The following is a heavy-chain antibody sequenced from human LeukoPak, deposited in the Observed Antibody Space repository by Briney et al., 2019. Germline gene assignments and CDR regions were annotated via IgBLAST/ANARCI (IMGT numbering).Heavy chain of an antibody. CDR3: AKDKGTHFFDY. V-gene: IGHV3-23*01. Sequence: GGSLRLSCAASGFTFSSYAMSWVRQAPGKGLEWVSAISGSGGSTYYADSVEGRFTISRDNPKNTVYMQMNSLRAEDSALYFCAKDKGTHFFDYWGQGTPVTVSS. J-gene: IGHJ4*02. CDR1: GFTFSSYA. D-gene: IGHD3-10*01. CDR2: ISGSGGST.